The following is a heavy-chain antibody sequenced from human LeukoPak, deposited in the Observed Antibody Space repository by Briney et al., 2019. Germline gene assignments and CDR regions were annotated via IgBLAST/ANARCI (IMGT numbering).Heavy chain of an antibody. CDR1: GGSISSGGYY. Sequence: SETLSLTCTVSGGSISSGGYYWSWIRQHPGKGLEWIGYIYYSGSTYYNPSLKSRVTISVDTSKNQFSLKLSSVTAADTAVYYCARDGYSYGGVPDSYSPSYWGQGTLVTVSS. J-gene: IGHJ4*02. V-gene: IGHV4-31*03. D-gene: IGHD5-18*01. CDR3: ARDGYSYGGVPDSYSPSY. CDR2: IYYSGST.